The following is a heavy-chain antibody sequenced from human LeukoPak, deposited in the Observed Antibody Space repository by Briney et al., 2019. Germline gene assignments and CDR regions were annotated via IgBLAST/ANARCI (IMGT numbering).Heavy chain of an antibody. CDR1: GFTLSSYP. D-gene: IGHD3-10*01. CDR2: FGDSGATT. J-gene: IGHJ4*02. Sequence: GGSLTLPCAPSGFTLSSYPMPCAPHAPGKAVEGVSYFGDSGATTYYADSVKGRFTISRDNSKNTLYLQMSSLRAEDTAVYFCASFHYYGSGAYYLSYWGQGTLVTVSS. V-gene: IGHV3-23*01. CDR3: ASFHYYGSGAYYLSY.